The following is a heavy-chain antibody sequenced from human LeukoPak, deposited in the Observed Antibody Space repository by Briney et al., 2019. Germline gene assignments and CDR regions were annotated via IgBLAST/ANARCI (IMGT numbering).Heavy chain of an antibody. V-gene: IGHV3-48*01. Sequence: GGPLSLSCAASGFTFSSYSMNWVRQAPGKGLEWVSYISSSSSTIYYADSVKGRFTISRDNAKNSLYLQMNSLRAEDTAVYYCARDGTMVRGEYYYYMDVWGKGTTVTVSS. CDR1: GFTFSSYS. D-gene: IGHD3-10*01. CDR3: ARDGTMVRGEYYYYMDV. CDR2: ISSSSSTI. J-gene: IGHJ6*03.